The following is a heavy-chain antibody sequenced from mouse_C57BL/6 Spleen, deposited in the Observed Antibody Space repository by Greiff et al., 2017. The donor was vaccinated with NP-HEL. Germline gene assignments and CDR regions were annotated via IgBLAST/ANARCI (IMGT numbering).Heavy chain of an antibody. CDR3: ARRGTTVEGSAMDY. D-gene: IGHD1-1*01. J-gene: IGHJ4*01. Sequence: VQLHQPGAELVKPGASVKLSCKASGYTFTSYWMHWVKQRPGQGLEWIGMIHPNSGSTNYNEKFKSKATLTVDKSSSTAYMQLSSLTSEDSAVYYCARRGTTVEGSAMDYWGQGTSVTVSS. CDR2: IHPNSGST. V-gene: IGHV1-64*01. CDR1: GYTFTSYW.